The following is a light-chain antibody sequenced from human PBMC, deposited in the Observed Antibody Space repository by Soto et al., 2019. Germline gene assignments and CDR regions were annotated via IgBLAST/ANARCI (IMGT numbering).Light chain of an antibody. CDR1: QSLLHITGETF. Sequence: DVVLTQTPLSLSVAPGQPASISCKSSQSLLHITGETFLFWYLQKPGQSPQLLIYEVSTRVSGAPDRFSGSGSGTDFPLEISRVETDDVGIYYCMQSTQLPPTFGQGTRLGIE. CDR3: MQSTQLPPT. CDR2: EVS. J-gene: IGKJ5*01. V-gene: IGKV2D-29*02.